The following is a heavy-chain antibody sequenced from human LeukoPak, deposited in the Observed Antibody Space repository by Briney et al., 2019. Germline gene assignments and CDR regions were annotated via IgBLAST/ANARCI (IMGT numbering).Heavy chain of an antibody. D-gene: IGHD3-10*01. CDR1: GFTLSSYA. J-gene: IGHJ4*02. V-gene: IGHV3-23*01. CDR2: ISSSGGST. Sequence: GGSLRLSCAASGFTLSSYAMSWVRQAPGKGLQWVSGISSSGGSTYYVDSVKGRFTISTDNSKNTLYLQMNSLRAEDTALYYCARGHYGLDYWGQGTLVTVSS. CDR3: ARGHYGLDY.